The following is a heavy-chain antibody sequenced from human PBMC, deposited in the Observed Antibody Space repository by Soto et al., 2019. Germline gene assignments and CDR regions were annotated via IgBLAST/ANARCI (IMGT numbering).Heavy chain of an antibody. V-gene: IGHV3-33*01. CDR1: GFTFSSYG. J-gene: IGHJ4*02. D-gene: IGHD5-18*01. CDR2: IWYDGSNK. CDR3: ARDRIQLWSLFY. Sequence: QVQLVESGGGVVQPGRSLRLSCAASGFTFSSYGMHWVRQAPGKGLEWVAVIWYDGSNKYYVDSVKGRFTISRDNSKNTLYLQMNSLRAEDTAVYYCARDRIQLWSLFYWGQGTLVTVSS.